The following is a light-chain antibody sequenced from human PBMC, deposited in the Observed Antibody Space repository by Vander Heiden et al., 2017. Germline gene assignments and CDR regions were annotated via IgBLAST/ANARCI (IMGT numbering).Light chain of an antibody. J-gene: IGLJ2*01. CDR2: AKN. Sequence: SSELTQDPAVSVALGQTVTITCQGDSLRVYYASWYQQKPGQAPVLVIYAKNARPSRLPDRFSGSRKGNTASLTISGAQAEDEADYYCNSRYSSGHRLLFGGGTKLTVL. V-gene: IGLV3-19*01. CDR1: SLRVYY. CDR3: NSRYSSGHRLL.